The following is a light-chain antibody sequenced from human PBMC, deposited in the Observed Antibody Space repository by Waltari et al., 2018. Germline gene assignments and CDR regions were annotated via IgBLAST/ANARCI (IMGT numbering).Light chain of an antibody. CDR2: DVN. V-gene: IGLV2-14*01. CDR3: SSYASSITPNWV. Sequence: QSALTQPAAVSGSPAQSITISCTGPSRDIGGYNYVSWYQQHPGKAPKLMIYDVNKRPSGVSNRFSGSKSGNTASLTISGLQAEDEADYYCSSYASSITPNWVFGGGTKLTVL. J-gene: IGLJ3*02. CDR1: SRDIGGYNY.